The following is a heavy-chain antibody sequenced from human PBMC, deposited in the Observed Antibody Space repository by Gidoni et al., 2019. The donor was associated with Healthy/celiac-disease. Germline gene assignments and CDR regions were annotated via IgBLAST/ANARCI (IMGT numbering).Heavy chain of an antibody. V-gene: IGHV3-73*02. CDR1: GFTFSGSA. J-gene: IGHJ6*02. CDR2: IRSKANSYAT. Sequence: EVQLVESGGGLVQPGGSLKLPCAASGFTFSGSAMHWVRQASGKGLEWVGRIRSKANSYATAYAASVKGRFTISRDDSKNTAYLQMNSLKTEDTAVYYCTRHSNNWGSPFSSYYYGMDVWGQGTTVTVSS. D-gene: IGHD7-27*01. CDR3: TRHSNNWGSPFSSYYYGMDV.